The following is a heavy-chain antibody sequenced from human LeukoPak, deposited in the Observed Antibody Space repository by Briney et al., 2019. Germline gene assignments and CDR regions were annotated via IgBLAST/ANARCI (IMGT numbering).Heavy chain of an antibody. CDR1: GGTFSSYA. J-gene: IGHJ4*02. CDR3: ARDRDSGSSSEGPFDY. V-gene: IGHV1-69*04. Sequence: SVKVSCKASGGTFSSYAISWVRQAPGQGLEWMGRIIPILGIANYAQKFQGRVTITADESTSTAYMELSSLRSEDTAVYYCARDRDSGSSSEGPFDYWGQGTLVTVSS. CDR2: IIPILGIA. D-gene: IGHD1-26*01.